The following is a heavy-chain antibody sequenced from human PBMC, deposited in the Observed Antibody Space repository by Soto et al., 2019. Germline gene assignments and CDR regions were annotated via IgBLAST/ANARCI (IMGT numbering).Heavy chain of an antibody. CDR1: GFTLSSYA. Sequence: QPGGSLRLSCAASGFTLSSYAMSWVRQAPGKGLEWVSAISGNGISTYYADSVKGRFTISRDNSKNILYLQMNSLRADDTAVYYCAKEVTSGSYSHYYYGLDVWGQGTTVTVSS. CDR3: AKEVTSGSYSHYYYGLDV. V-gene: IGHV3-23*01. D-gene: IGHD1-26*01. CDR2: ISGNGIST. J-gene: IGHJ6*02.